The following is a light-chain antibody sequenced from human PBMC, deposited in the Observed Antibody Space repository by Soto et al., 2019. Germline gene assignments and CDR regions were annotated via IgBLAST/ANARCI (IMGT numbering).Light chain of an antibody. CDR3: QQYGSSPT. J-gene: IGKJ4*01. CDR2: GAS. Sequence: EIVLTQSPGTLSLSPGERATLSCRASQSVSSSYLAWYQQKPGQAPRLLIYGASSRATGIPDRFSGSGSGTDFTITISRLEPEDVAVYCCQQYGSSPTFGGGTKVEIK. V-gene: IGKV3-20*01. CDR1: QSVSSSY.